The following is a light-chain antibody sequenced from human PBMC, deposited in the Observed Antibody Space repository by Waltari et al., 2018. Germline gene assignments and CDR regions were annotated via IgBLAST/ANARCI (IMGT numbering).Light chain of an antibody. V-gene: IGKV1-5*03. CDR1: QSISFW. CDR3: QQYNSYRT. J-gene: IGKJ1*01. Sequence: DIQMNQSPSTLSASVGDRVTITCRASQSISFWLAWYQQKPGKAPKLLIYKASSLESGVPSRFSGSGSGTEFTLTISSLQPDDFATYYCQQYNSYRTFGQGTKVEIK. CDR2: KAS.